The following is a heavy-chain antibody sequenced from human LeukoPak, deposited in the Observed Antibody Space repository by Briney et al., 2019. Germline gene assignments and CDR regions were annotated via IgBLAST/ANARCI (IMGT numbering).Heavy chain of an antibody. J-gene: IGHJ5*02. D-gene: IGHD6-19*01. Sequence: GGSLRLSCAASGFTLSTYGIHWVRQALGKGLEWVAMMSYDGKAEYYGDSVTGRFALFRDSSNNALYLQMNSLRAEDTAVYYCARDLYGSGWYNYFDPWGQGALVTVSS. CDR2: MSYDGKAE. V-gene: IGHV3-30*03. CDR3: ARDLYGSGWYNYFDP. CDR1: GFTLSTYG.